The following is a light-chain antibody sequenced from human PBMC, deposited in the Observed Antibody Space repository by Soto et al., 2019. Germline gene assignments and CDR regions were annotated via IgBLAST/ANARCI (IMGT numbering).Light chain of an antibody. CDR1: ESVTNY. J-gene: IGKJ1*01. V-gene: IGKV3-11*01. CDR2: DVS. Sequence: EIVLTQSPATLSLSPGARGTLSCRASESVTNYLAWYQQKPGQAPRLLVYDVSNRATGIPARFSGGGSGTDLTLTISNLEPEDFEVYYCHQYNGWPRTFGQGTKVDIK. CDR3: HQYNGWPRT.